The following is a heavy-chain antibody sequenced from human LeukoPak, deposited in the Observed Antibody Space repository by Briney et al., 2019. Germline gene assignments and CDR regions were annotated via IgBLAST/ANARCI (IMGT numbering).Heavy chain of an antibody. Sequence: AGGSLRLSCAASGFTFRNYWMSWVRQAPGKGLEFVANIKQEGSEKYYVDSVKGRFTISRDNAKNSLYLQMNGLRAEDTAVYYCAANGGPFDFWGEGTLVTVSA. D-gene: IGHD4-23*01. CDR1: GFTFRNYW. CDR3: AANGGPFDF. V-gene: IGHV3-7*05. CDR2: IKQEGSEK. J-gene: IGHJ4*02.